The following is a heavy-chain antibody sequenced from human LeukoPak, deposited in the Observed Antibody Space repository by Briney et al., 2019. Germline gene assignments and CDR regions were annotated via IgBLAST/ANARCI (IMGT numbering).Heavy chain of an antibody. V-gene: IGHV3-7*04. J-gene: IGHJ6*02. CDR3: TRGHYGMDV. CDR2: IKSDGSEI. CDR1: GFAFWNSS. Sequence: QPGGSLRLSCAASGFAFWNSSMTWVRQAPGKGLEWVANIKSDGSEIYYLDSVKGRFTISRDNAKDSLYLQMNSLRAEDTAVYYCTRGHYGMDVWGQGTTVTVCS.